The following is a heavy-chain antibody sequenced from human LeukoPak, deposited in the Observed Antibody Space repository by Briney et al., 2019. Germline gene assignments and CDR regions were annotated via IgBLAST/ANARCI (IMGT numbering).Heavy chain of an antibody. V-gene: IGHV4-34*01. J-gene: IGHJ6*03. D-gene: IGHD2-2*01. CDR1: GGSFSGYY. CDR2: INHSGST. CDR3: ARGQSCSGTSCYPRRGYYYYYMDV. Sequence: SETLSLTCAVYGGSFSGYYWSWIRQPPGKGLEWIGEINHSGSTNYNPSLKSRVTISVDTSKNQFSLKLSSVTAADTAVYYCARGQSCSGTSCYPRRGYYYYYMDVWGKGTTVTVSS.